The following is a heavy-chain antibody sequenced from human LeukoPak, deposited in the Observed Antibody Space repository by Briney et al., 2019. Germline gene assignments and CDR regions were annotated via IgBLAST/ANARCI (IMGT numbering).Heavy chain of an antibody. CDR3: ASPRRGGYYYVFDFDY. V-gene: IGHV3-7*01. D-gene: IGHD3-22*01. CDR2: IKQDGSEK. CDR1: GFTFSSYW. Sequence: GGSLRLSCAASGFTFSSYWMSWVRQAPGKGLEWVANIKQDGSEKYYVDSVKGRFTISRDNAKNSLYLQRNSLRAEDTAVYYCASPRRGGYYYVFDFDYWGQGTLVTVSS. J-gene: IGHJ4*02.